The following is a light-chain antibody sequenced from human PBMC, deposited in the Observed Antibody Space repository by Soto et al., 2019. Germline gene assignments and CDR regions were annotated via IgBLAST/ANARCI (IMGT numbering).Light chain of an antibody. Sequence: DLQMTQSPSFVSASVGDRVTITCRASQGISSWLDWYQHKPGRAPKLLLHAASTLESGVPSRFSGRRSGTDFTLTISSLQPEDFSTYYCQQTTGVPLAFGGGTKVEIK. CDR2: AAS. CDR1: QGISSW. V-gene: IGKV1-12*01. J-gene: IGKJ4*02. CDR3: QQTTGVPLA.